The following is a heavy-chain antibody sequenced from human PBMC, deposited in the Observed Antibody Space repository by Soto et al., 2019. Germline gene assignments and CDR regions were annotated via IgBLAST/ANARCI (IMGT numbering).Heavy chain of an antibody. D-gene: IGHD2-15*01. V-gene: IGHV3-11*06. J-gene: IGHJ4*02. Sequence: GDLTLSCVTSGLTFRDYYKSWLPMAPGGGLEWLSHIRPKRTYRHVADSVKGRFTISRDIAKSTLFLQMNSLGVQDTAVDYRARVGGGSLFEHWGEGVLDTHSP. CDR3: ARVGGGSLFEH. CDR2: IRPKRTYR. CDR1: GLTFRDYY.